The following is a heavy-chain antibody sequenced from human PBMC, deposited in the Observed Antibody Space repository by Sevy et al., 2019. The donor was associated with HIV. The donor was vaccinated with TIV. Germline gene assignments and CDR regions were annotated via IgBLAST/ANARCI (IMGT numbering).Heavy chain of an antibody. CDR1: GFTFRTYA. Sequence: GGSLRLSCAASGFTFRTYAFHWVRQAPGRGLEWIGLISSNGDKGLYATSVRGRFTISRDNSMNILYLQMTSLTPDDTAVYYCARGPEWELTSFLSHWGQGTLVTVSS. V-gene: IGHV3-30-3*01. CDR3: ARGPEWELTSFLSH. J-gene: IGHJ4*02. CDR2: ISSNGDKG. D-gene: IGHD1-26*01.